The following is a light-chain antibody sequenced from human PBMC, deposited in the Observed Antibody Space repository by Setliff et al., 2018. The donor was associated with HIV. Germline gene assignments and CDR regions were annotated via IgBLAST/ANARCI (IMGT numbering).Light chain of an antibody. CDR3: SSYRGTLEEV. J-gene: IGLJ1*01. CDR2: EVT. Sequence: QSVLTQPASVSGSPGQSITISCTGNNSNVGKYDFVSWYRQYPGKAPKVLIYEVTNRPSGISDRFSGSKSGNTASLTISGLQAEDEADYYCSSYRGTLEEVFGTGTKVTVL. V-gene: IGLV2-14*02. CDR1: NSNVGKYDF.